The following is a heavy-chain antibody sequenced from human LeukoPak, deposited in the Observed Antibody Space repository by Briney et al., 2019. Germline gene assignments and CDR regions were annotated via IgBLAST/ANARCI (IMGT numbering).Heavy chain of an antibody. CDR3: ARGYSSSWGFYYYMDV. CDR2: IYYSGST. Sequence: SETLSLTCTVSGGSISSSSYYWGWIRQPPGKGLEWIGSIYYSGSTYYNPSLKSRVTISVDTSKNQFSLKLSSVTAADTAVYYCARGYSSSWGFYYYMDVWGKGTTVTISS. J-gene: IGHJ6*03. V-gene: IGHV4-39*07. D-gene: IGHD6-13*01. CDR1: GGSISSSSYY.